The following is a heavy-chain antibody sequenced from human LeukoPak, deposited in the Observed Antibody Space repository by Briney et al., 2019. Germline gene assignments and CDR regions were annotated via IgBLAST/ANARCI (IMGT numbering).Heavy chain of an antibody. V-gene: IGHV3-48*03. CDR2: IGSSGTTI. CDR1: GFPFSIYE. CDR3: ELLAVAIDFDY. Sequence: HPGGSLRLSCAVSGFPFSIYEMNWVSQAPGKGMEWVSNIGSSGTTIYYADSVKGRFSISRDNAKSSLYLQMNSLRVEDTAVYYCELLAVAIDFDYWRQGDLVTVSS. J-gene: IGHJ4*02. D-gene: IGHD6-19*01.